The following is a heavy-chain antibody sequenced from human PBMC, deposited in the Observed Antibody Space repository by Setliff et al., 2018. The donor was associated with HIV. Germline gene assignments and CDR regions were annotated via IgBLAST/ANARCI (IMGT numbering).Heavy chain of an antibody. V-gene: IGHV4-34*01. J-gene: IGHJ4*02. CDR3: ARREEYYDFRSGYYSYYFDY. CDR2: INFSGST. CDR1: GGSFPAYY. Sequence: SETLSLTCAVYGGSFPAYYWNWIRQPPGKGLEWIGSINFSGSTYYNPSLKSRVTISVDTSKNQFSLKLSSVAAADTAVYYCARREEYYDFRSGYYSYYFDYWGQGTLVTVSS. D-gene: IGHD3-3*01.